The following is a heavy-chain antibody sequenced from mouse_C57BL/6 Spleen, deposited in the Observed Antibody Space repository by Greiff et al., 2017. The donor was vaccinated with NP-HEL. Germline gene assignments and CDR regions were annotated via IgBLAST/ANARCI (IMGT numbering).Heavy chain of an antibody. CDR2: INPRGGYT. Sequence: QVQLQQSGAELARPGASVKMSCKASGYTFTSYSMNWVKQRPGQGLEWIGYINPRGGYTKYNQKFKDKAPLTAYKSSSTAYMQLSSLTSEDSAVYYGARNSKYVRFAYWGQGTLVTVSA. CDR1: GYTFTSYS. J-gene: IGHJ3*01. V-gene: IGHV1-4*01. D-gene: IGHD2-5*01. CDR3: ARNSKYVRFAY.